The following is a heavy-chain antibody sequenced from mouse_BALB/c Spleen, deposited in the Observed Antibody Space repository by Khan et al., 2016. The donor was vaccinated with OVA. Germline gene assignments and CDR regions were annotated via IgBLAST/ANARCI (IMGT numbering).Heavy chain of an antibody. Sequence: QIQLVQSGPELKKPGETVRISRKAYGYTFTDYGLNWMKQAPGKGLKWMGWINTYIGEPTYADDFKGRFAFSLEASASTALLQINNLKNEDMATYFCARSRGNFLLDYWGQGTTLTVSS. J-gene: IGHJ2*01. V-gene: IGHV9-1*02. CDR3: ARSRGNFLLDY. CDR2: INTYIGEP. CDR1: GYTFTDYG. D-gene: IGHD2-1*01.